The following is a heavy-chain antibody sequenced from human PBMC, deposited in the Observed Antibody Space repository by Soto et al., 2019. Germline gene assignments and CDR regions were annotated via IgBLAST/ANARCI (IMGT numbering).Heavy chain of an antibody. D-gene: IGHD2-21*02. CDR2: IYYSGST. V-gene: IGHV4-39*01. Sequence: PSETLSLTCTVSGGSISSSSYYWGWIRQPPGKGLEWIGSIYYSGSTYYNPSLKSRVTISVDTSKNQFSLKLSPVTAADTAVYYCARFGGYCGGDCYSGHFQHWGQGTLVTVSS. J-gene: IGHJ1*01. CDR3: ARFGGYCGGDCYSGHFQH. CDR1: GGSISSSSYY.